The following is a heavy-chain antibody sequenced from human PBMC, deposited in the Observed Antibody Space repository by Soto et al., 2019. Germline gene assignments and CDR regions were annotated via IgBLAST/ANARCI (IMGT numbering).Heavy chain of an antibody. J-gene: IGHJ4*02. CDR1: GFTFRSYA. D-gene: IGHD6-13*01. CDR3: ARGDSNSWSDF. V-gene: IGHV3-30*01. CDR2: ISYDGTNK. Sequence: QVQLVESGGGVVQPGRSLRLSCAASGFTFRSYAMDWVRQAPGKGLEWVAVISYDGTNKYYADSVKGRFTISRDNSKNTLSLQMNRLRPDDTAVYYCARGDSNSWSDFWGQGTLVTVSS.